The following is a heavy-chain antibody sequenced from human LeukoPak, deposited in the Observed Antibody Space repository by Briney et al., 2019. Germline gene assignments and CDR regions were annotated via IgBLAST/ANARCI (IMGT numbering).Heavy chain of an antibody. D-gene: IGHD2-2*01. CDR3: AREDIVVVPAAVDAFDI. V-gene: IGHV3-74*01. J-gene: IGHJ3*02. Sequence: PGGSLRLSCAASGFTFSSYWMHWARQAPGKGLVWVSRISSDGSSTTYADSVKGRFTISRDNAKNTLYLQMNSLRAEDTAVYYCAREDIVVVPAAVDAFDIWGQGTMVTVSS. CDR1: GFTFSSYW. CDR2: ISSDGSST.